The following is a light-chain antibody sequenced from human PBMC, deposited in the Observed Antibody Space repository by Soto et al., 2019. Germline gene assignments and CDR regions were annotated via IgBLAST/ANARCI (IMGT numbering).Light chain of an antibody. CDR1: QSVLYSSNNNNY. Sequence: DIVMTQSPDSLAVSLGERATINCKSSQSVLYSSNNNNYLAWYQQKPGQPPKLLLYWASTRESGVPDRFSGSGSGTDFTLTISNLRAEDVALYYCQQYYTTPVAFGQGTKVEIK. CDR3: QQYYTTPVA. V-gene: IGKV4-1*01. J-gene: IGKJ1*01. CDR2: WAS.